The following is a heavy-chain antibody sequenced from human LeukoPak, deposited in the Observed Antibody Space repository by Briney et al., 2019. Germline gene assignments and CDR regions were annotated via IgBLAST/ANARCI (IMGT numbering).Heavy chain of an antibody. CDR1: GFTSSSYW. Sequence: GGSLRLSCAASGFTSSSYWMHWVRQAPGKGLEWVSVIYSGGSTYYADSVKGRFTISRDNSKNTLYLQMNSLRAEDTAVYYCARDYTIFGVVIPGGMDVWGQGTTVTVSS. D-gene: IGHD3-3*01. CDR3: ARDYTIFGVVIPGGMDV. CDR2: IYSGGST. J-gene: IGHJ6*02. V-gene: IGHV3-53*01.